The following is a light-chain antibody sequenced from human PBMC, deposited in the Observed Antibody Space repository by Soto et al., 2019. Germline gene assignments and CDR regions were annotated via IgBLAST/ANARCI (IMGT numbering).Light chain of an antibody. CDR2: GAS. J-gene: IGKJ5*01. CDR1: HSVSSSY. Sequence: EIVLTQSPGTLSLSPGERATLSCRASHSVSSSYFAWYQQKPGQAPRLLIYGASSRATGIPDRFSGSGSGTDFTLTMSRLEPEDFAVYYCQQYGSSPPITFGQGTRLEIK. CDR3: QQYGSSPPIT. V-gene: IGKV3-20*01.